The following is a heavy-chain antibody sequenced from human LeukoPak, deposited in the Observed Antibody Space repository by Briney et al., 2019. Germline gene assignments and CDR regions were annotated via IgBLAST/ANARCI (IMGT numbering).Heavy chain of an antibody. CDR1: GYTFTSYG. D-gene: IGHD4-17*01. V-gene: IGHV1-18*01. CDR3: ARGRKDYGDYYFDN. J-gene: IGHJ4*02. Sequence: ASVKVSCKASGYTFTSYGITRVRQAPGQGLEWMGWISAYNGNTNYAQKLQDRVTMTTDTPTSTAYMELRSLRSDDTAVYYCARGRKDYGDYYFDNWGQGTLVTVSS. CDR2: ISAYNGNT.